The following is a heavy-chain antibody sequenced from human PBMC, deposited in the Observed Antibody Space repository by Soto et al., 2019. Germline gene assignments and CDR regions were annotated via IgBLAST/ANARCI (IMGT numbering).Heavy chain of an antibody. V-gene: IGHV1-46*03. D-gene: IGHD3-16*02. CDR1: GYTFTSYY. CDR2: INPSGGST. J-gene: IGHJ3*02. Sequence: QVQLVQSGAEVKKPGASVKVSCKASGYTFTSYYMHWVRQAPGQGLEWMGIINPSGGSTSYAQKFQGRDTMTRDTSTSTVHMELSSLRSEDRAVYCCASIRLHLGELSRHEALDIWGQGTKDTVPS. CDR3: ASIRLHLGELSRHEALDI.